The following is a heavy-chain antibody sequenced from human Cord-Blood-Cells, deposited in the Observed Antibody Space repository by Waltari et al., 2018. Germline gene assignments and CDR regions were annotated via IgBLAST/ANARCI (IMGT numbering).Heavy chain of an antibody. V-gene: IGHV3-48*03. Sequence: EVQLVESGGGLVQPGGSLILSCAASGFTFSSYEMNWVRRAPGKGLEWVSYISSSGSTIYYADSVKGRFTISRDNAKNSLYLQMNSLRAEDTAVYYCARDGVLLWFGELFDYWGQGTLVTVSS. CDR3: ARDGVLLWFGELFDY. CDR1: GFTFSSYE. CDR2: ISSSGSTI. J-gene: IGHJ4*02. D-gene: IGHD3-10*01.